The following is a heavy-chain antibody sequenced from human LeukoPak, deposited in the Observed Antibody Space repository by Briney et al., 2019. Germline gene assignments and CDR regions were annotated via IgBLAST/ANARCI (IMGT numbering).Heavy chain of an antibody. CDR2: IYYSGST. CDR3: ASLYDFWSGYYTSFDY. J-gene: IGHJ4*02. CDR1: GGSISSSSYY. Sequence: SETLSLTCTVSGGSISSSSYYWGWIRQPPGKGLEWIGSIYYSGSTYYNPSLKSRVTIFVDTSKNQFSLKLSSVTAADTAVYYCASLYDFWSGYYTSFDYWGQGTLVTVSS. D-gene: IGHD3-3*01. V-gene: IGHV4-39*01.